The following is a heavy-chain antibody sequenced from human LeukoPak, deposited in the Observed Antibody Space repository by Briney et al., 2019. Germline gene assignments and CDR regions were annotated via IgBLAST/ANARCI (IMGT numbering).Heavy chain of an antibody. V-gene: IGHV1-8*03. J-gene: IGHJ6*03. CDR2: MNPNSGNT. Sequence: ASVKVSCKASGYTFTSYDINWVRQATGQGLEWMGWMNPNSGNTGYAQKFQGRVTITRNTSISTAYMELSSLTSEDTALYYCARFLPLRDFWSGYYADYYMDVWGKGTTVTVSS. CDR1: GYTFTSYD. D-gene: IGHD3-3*01. CDR3: ARFLPLRDFWSGYYADYYMDV.